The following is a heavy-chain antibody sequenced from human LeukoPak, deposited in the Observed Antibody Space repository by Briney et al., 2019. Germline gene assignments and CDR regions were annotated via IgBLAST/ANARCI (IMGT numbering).Heavy chain of an antibody. Sequence: SETLSLTCTVSGGSISGYYWSWIRQPPGKGLELIGYIYNSGSTNYNPSPKSRVTISIDTSKNQFSLKLSSATAADTAVYYCARDYSSGWWFDYWGQGTLVTVSS. CDR1: GGSISGYY. J-gene: IGHJ4*02. CDR2: IYNSGST. CDR3: ARDYSSGWWFDY. D-gene: IGHD6-19*01. V-gene: IGHV4-59*01.